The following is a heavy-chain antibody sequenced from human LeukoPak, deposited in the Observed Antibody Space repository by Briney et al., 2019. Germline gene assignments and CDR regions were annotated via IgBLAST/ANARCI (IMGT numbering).Heavy chain of an antibody. D-gene: IGHD2-8*01. CDR3: AGSPGYCTNGVCYPPYYYYGMDV. CDR1: GYTFTSYY. Sequence: SVKVSCKASGYTFTSYYMHWVRQAPGQGLEWMGGLIPIFGTANYAQKFQGRVTITADESTSTAYMELSSLRSEDTAVYYCAGSPGYCTNGVCYPPYYYYGMDVWGQGTTVTVSS. J-gene: IGHJ6*02. V-gene: IGHV1-69*13. CDR2: LIPIFGTA.